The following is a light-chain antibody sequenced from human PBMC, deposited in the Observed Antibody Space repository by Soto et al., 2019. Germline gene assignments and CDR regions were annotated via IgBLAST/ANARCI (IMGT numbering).Light chain of an antibody. J-gene: IGKJ3*01. CDR3: QQVNDIPLT. V-gene: IGKV1-12*01. CDR1: QDVRTW. CDR2: AAS. Sequence: IQMTQSPSSVSASIGDRVTLTCRASQDVRTWLAWYQQKPGRAPKLLIHAASRLQSGVPSRFSGSGSGTDFTLTISNLQHEDLGTYYCQQVNDIPLTFGPGTKVDIK.